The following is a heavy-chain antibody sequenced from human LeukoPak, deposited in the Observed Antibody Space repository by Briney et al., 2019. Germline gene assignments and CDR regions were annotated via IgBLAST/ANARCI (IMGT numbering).Heavy chain of an antibody. J-gene: IGHJ6*03. CDR3: ARGKVAAAGQNYYYYMDV. V-gene: IGHV1-8*01. Sequence: ASVKVSCKASGYTFTSYDINWVRQATGQGLEWMGWMNPNSGNTGYAQKFQGRVTMTRNTSISTAYMELSSLRSEDTAVYYCARGKVAAAGQNYYYYMDVWGKGTTVTISS. CDR2: MNPNSGNT. CDR1: GYTFTSYD. D-gene: IGHD6-13*01.